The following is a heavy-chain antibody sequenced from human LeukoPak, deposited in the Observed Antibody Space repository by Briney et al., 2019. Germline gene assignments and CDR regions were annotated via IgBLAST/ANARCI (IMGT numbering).Heavy chain of an antibody. CDR3: ARGRGYDFWSGYRLYNWFDP. J-gene: IGHJ5*02. D-gene: IGHD3-3*01. V-gene: IGHV4-34*01. CDR1: GGSFSGYY. CDR2: INHSGST. Sequence: PSETLSLTCAVYGGSFSGYYWSWIRQPPGKGLEWIGEINHSGSTNYNPSLKRRVTISVDTSKKKFSLKLSCVTAADTAVYYCARGRGYDFWSGYRLYNWFDPWGQGTLVTVSS.